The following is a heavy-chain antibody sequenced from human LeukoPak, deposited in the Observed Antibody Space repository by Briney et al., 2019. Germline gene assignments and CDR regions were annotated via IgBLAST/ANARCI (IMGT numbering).Heavy chain of an antibody. V-gene: IGHV3-23*01. CDR2: ISGSGGST. Sequence: GGSLRLSCAASGFTFSSYAMSWVRQAPGKGLEWVSAISGSGGSTYYADSVKGRFTISGDNSKNTLYLQMNSLRGEDTAVYYCAKDMRRGFITGSSFDYWGQGTLVTVSS. J-gene: IGHJ4*02. CDR3: AKDMRRGFITGSSFDY. CDR1: GFTFSSYA. D-gene: IGHD3-10*01.